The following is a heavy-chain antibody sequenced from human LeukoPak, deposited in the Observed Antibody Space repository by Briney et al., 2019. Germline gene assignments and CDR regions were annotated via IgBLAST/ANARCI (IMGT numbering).Heavy chain of an antibody. J-gene: IGHJ4*02. D-gene: IGHD6-13*01. V-gene: IGHV3-21*04. CDR3: ANAIAAAGPLDY. Sequence: GGSLRLSCAASGFTFSSYSMNWVHQAPGKGLEWVSSISSSSSYIYYADSVKGRFTISRDNAKNSLYLQMNSLRAEDTAVYYCANAIAAAGPLDYWGQGTLVTVSS. CDR2: ISSSSSYI. CDR1: GFTFSSYS.